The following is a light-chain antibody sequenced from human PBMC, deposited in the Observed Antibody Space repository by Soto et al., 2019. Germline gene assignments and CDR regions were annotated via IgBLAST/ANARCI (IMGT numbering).Light chain of an antibody. CDR2: EVS. CDR3: SSYAGSNNVV. Sequence: QSVLTQPPSASGSPGQSVTISCTGTSSDIGNYNYVSWYQQHPGKAPKLVIYEVSERPSGVPDRFSGSKSANTASLTVSGLQAEDEADYYCSSYAGSNNVVFGGGTKLTVL. J-gene: IGLJ3*02. V-gene: IGLV2-8*01. CDR1: SSDIGNYNY.